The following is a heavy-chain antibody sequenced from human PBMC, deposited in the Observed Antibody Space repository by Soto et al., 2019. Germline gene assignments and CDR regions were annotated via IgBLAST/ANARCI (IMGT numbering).Heavy chain of an antibody. J-gene: IGHJ5*02. Sequence: QVQLVQSGAEVKKPGSSVKVSCTASGGTFSSYAISWVRQAPGQGLEWMGGIIPIVGTANYAQKFQGRVTITADESTNTAYMELRSLRSEDTAVYYCASESGSYLPYNLFDPWGQGTLVTVSS. V-gene: IGHV1-69*01. CDR3: ASESGSYLPYNLFDP. D-gene: IGHD1-26*01. CDR1: GGTFSSYA. CDR2: IIPIVGTA.